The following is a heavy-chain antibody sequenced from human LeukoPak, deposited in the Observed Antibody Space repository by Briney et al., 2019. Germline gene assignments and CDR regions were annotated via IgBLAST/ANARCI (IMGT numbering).Heavy chain of an antibody. V-gene: IGHV3-30*02. CDR1: GFTFRNHG. J-gene: IGHJ4*02. CDR3: VRDFSNYVAFFDS. CDR2: IRYDELQD. D-gene: IGHD4-11*01. Sequence: GGSLRLSCATSGFTFRNHGMHRVRQAPGKGLEWVAFIRYDELQDYYADSVRGRFTISRDNSKSALYLQMGSLRPEDTAMYYCVRDFSNYVAFFDSWGQGVLVTVSS.